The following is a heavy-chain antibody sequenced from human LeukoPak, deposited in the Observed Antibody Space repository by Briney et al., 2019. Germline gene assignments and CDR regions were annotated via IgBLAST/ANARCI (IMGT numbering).Heavy chain of an antibody. CDR1: GGSISSYY. D-gene: IGHD5-18*01. Sequence: PSETLSLTCTVSGGSISSYYWSWIRQPPGKGLEWIGYIYYSGSTNYNPSLKSRVTISVDTSKNQFSLKLSSVTAADTAVYYCARGSTAMVFIDYWGQGTLVTVSS. CDR2: IYYSGST. CDR3: ARGSTAMVFIDY. J-gene: IGHJ4*02. V-gene: IGHV4-59*12.